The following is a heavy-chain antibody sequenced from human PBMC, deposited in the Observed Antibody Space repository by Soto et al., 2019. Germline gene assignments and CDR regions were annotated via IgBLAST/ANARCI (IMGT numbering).Heavy chain of an antibody. CDR3: AREPESTYWFEP. Sequence: ASVKVSCKASGYTFTSYAMHWVRQAPGQRLEWMGWINAGNGNTKYSQKFQGRVTITRDTSASTAYMELSSLRSEDTAVYYCAREPESTYWFEPWGQGTLVTVSS. J-gene: IGHJ5*02. V-gene: IGHV1-3*01. CDR2: INAGNGNT. CDR1: GYTFTSYA.